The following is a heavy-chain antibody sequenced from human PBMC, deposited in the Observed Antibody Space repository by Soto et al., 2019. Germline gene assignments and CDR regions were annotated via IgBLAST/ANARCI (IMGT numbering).Heavy chain of an antibody. CDR1: GFTFSSYG. CDR2: ISYDGSNK. D-gene: IGHD2-15*01. V-gene: IGHV3-30*18. CDR3: AKDGRYCSGGSCYWRVYYYYYMDV. J-gene: IGHJ6*03. Sequence: GGSLRLSCAASGFTFSSYGMHWVRQAPGKGLEWVAVISYDGSNKYYADSVKGRFTISRDNSKNTLYLQMNSLRAEDTAVYYCAKDGRYCSGGSCYWRVYYYYYMDVWGKGTTVTVSS.